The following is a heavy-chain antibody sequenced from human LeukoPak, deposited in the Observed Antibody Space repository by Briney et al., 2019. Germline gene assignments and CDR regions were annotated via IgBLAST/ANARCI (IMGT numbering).Heavy chain of an antibody. CDR2: ISYDGSNK. CDR1: GFTFSSYG. CDR3: AKEDSWDTAMAYFDY. J-gene: IGHJ4*02. Sequence: PGRSLRLSCAASGFTFSSYGMHWVRQAPGKGLEWVAVISYDGSNKYYADSVKGRFTISRDNSKNTLYLQMNSLRAEDTAVYYCAKEDSWDTAMAYFDYWGQGTLVTVSS. V-gene: IGHV3-30*18. D-gene: IGHD5-18*01.